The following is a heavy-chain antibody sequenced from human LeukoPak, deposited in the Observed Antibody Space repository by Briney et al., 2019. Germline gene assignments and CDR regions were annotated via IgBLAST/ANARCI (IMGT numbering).Heavy chain of an antibody. V-gene: IGHV4-61*02. J-gene: IGHJ5*02. CDR1: GGSISSGSYY. CDR3: ARQKYQLPRRDWFDP. D-gene: IGHD2-2*01. Sequence: PSETLSLTCTVSGGSISSGSYYWSWIRQPAGKGLEWIGRIYTSGSTNYNPSLKSRVTISVDTSKNQFSLKLSSGTAADTAVYYCARQKYQLPRRDWFDPWGQGTLVTVSS. CDR2: IYTSGST.